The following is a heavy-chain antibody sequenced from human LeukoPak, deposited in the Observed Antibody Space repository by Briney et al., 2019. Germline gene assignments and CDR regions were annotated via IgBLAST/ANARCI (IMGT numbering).Heavy chain of an antibody. V-gene: IGHV3-7*03. J-gene: IGHJ4*02. Sequence: GGSLRLSCAASGFIFSDHYMDWVRQAPGKGLEWVADIKEDGSEKYYVDSVKGRFTISRDNAKNSLFLQMDSLRSEDTAVYYCVKNSGWYRLDCWGQGTLVTVSS. CDR2: IKEDGSEK. CDR1: GFIFSDHY. CDR3: VKNSGWYRLDC. D-gene: IGHD6-13*01.